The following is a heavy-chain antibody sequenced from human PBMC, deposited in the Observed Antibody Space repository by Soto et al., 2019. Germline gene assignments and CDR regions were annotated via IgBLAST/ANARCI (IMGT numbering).Heavy chain of an antibody. CDR1: GFTFYTYE. D-gene: IGHD3-10*01. CDR2: ISSSGSTT. V-gene: IGHV3-48*03. J-gene: IGHJ3*01. CDR3: ATRSGGGGAFDF. Sequence: PGGSLRLSCAASGFTFYTYEMNGVRQAPGKGLEWVSYISSSGSTTYYADSVKGRFTISRDNAKNSLYLQMNSLRAEDTAIYYCATRSGGGGAFDFWGQGTMVPVSS.